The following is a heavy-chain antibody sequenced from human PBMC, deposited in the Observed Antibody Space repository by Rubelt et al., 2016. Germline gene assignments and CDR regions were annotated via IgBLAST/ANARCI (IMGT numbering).Heavy chain of an antibody. CDR3: ARGIALAPDS. CDR2: ISSSGGST. V-gene: IGHV3-74*01. D-gene: IGHD6-19*01. Sequence: EVQLVESGGGLVQPGGSLRPSCAASGFTFSNYWMHWVRQAPGKGPVWVSAISSSGGSTYYADSVKGRFTISRDKAKNSLDLQMNSLRAEDTAVYYCARGIALAPDSWGQGTLVTVSS. CDR1: GFTFSNYW. J-gene: IGHJ5*01.